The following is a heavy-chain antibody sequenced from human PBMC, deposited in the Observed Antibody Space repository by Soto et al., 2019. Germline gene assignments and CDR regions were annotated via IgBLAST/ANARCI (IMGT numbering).Heavy chain of an antibody. CDR3: ARHIHNQGFEYYFDS. D-gene: IGHD1-1*01. CDR2: IDYSGNI. V-gene: IGHV4-39*01. CDR1: GGSITSSGSA. Sequence: QLQLQESGPGLVKPSETLSLTCNASGGSITSSGSAWGWIRLSPGKGLEWIGTIDYSGNIYYIPSLKSRITISVDTSKNQISLKLSSVTAADTAVYYCARHIHNQGFEYYFDSWGQGTLVTVSS. J-gene: IGHJ4*02.